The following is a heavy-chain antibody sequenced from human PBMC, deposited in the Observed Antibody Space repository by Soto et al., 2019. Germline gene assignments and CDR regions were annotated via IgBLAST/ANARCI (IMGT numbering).Heavy chain of an antibody. CDR3: VRRQTAFDS. CDR1: GFSLSTSGVG. Sequence: QITLKESGPTLVKPTQTLTLTCTFSGFSLSTSGVGVGWIRQPPGKALDWLALIYWDDDKRYSPSLESRLTITKDTSKNQVVLTMTNMDHVDTATYYCVRRQTAFDSWGQGTLVTVSS. V-gene: IGHV2-5*02. J-gene: IGHJ4*02. CDR2: IYWDDDK.